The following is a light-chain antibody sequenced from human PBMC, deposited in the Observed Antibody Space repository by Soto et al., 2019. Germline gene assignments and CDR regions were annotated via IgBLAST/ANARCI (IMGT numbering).Light chain of an antibody. CDR2: GVK. CDR3: SSYTSSSTGYV. Sequence: QSALTQPASVSGSPGQSITISCTGSGRDIGAYDYVSWYQQHPGKAPKLLIYGVKNRPSGVSYRFSGSKSGNTASLTISGLQAEDEADYYCSSYTSSSTGYVFGTGTKVTVL. CDR1: GRDIGAYDY. V-gene: IGLV2-14*01. J-gene: IGLJ1*01.